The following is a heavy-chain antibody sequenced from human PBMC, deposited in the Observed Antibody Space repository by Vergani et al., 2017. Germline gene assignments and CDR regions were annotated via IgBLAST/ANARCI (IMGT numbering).Heavy chain of an antibody. CDR3: ARVVGSSPDY. CDR2: IYHSGST. J-gene: IGHJ4*02. Sequence: QVQLQESGPGLVKPSETLSLTCTVSGGSISSYYWSWIRQPPGKGLEWIGYIYHSGSTNYNPSLKSRVTISVDTSKNQFSLKLSSVTAADTAGYYCARVVGSSPDYWGQGTLVTVSS. D-gene: IGHD6-13*01. V-gene: IGHV4-59*01. CDR1: GGSISSYY.